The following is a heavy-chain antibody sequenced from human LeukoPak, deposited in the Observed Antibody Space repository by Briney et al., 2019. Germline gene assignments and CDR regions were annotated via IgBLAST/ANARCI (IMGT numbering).Heavy chain of an antibody. CDR2: INWNGGST. CDR3: ARDGYSSGWYELAEYFDY. J-gene: IGHJ4*02. Sequence: PGGSLRLSCAASGFTFDDYGMSWVRQAPGKGLEWVSGINWNGGSTGYADSVKGRFTISRDNAKNSLYLQMNSLRAEDTALYYCARDGYSSGWYELAEYFDYWGQGTLVTVSS. V-gene: IGHV3-20*04. CDR1: GFTFDDYG. D-gene: IGHD6-19*01.